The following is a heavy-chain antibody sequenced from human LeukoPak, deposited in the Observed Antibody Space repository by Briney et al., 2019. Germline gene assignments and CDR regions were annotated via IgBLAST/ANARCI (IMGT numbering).Heavy chain of an antibody. D-gene: IGHD3-3*01. CDR1: GDSISSGSYY. CDR2: IYTGGST. CDR3: AGDYDFWSGYPHAYDAFDI. Sequence: PSETLSLTCTVSGDSISSGSYYGSWIPQPAGKGLEWIGRIYTGGSTNYNPSLKSRVTISVDTSKNQFSLKLSSVTAADTAVYYCAGDYDFWSGYPHAYDAFDIWGQGTMVTVSS. V-gene: IGHV4-61*02. J-gene: IGHJ3*02.